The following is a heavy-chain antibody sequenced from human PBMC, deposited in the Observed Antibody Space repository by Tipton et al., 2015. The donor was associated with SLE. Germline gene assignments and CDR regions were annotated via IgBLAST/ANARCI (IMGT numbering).Heavy chain of an antibody. CDR3: VRLRREHQIVRLGWF. J-gene: IGHJ4*02. CDR2: MFYSGST. CDR1: GGSISTGGYY. D-gene: IGHD2/OR15-2a*01. Sequence: TLSLTCTVSGGSISTGGYYWSWIRQHPGRGLEWIGYMFYSGSTHYSPSLKSRLNISIDTSKNQFSLKLTSVTAADTAIYYCVRLRREHQIVRLGWFWGLGTLVTVSS. V-gene: IGHV4-31*03.